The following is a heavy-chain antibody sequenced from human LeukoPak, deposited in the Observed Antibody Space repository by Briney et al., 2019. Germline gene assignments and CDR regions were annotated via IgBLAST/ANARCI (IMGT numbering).Heavy chain of an antibody. V-gene: IGHV1-69*13. CDR2: IIPIFGTA. Sequence: ASVKVSCTASGGTFSSYAISWVRQAPGQGLEWMGGIIPIFGTANYAQKFQGRVTITADESTSTAYMELSSLRSEDTAVYYCAGAPTLRDGYNSPLDYWGQGTLVTVSS. CDR1: GGTFSSYA. CDR3: AGAPTLRDGYNSPLDY. J-gene: IGHJ4*02. D-gene: IGHD5-24*01.